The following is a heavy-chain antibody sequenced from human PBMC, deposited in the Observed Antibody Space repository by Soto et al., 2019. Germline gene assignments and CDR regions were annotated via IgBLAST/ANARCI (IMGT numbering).Heavy chain of an antibody. CDR2: TYYRSKWYN. Sequence: PSQTLSLTCAISGDSVSSNSAAWNWIRQSPSRGLEWLGRTYYRSKWYNDYAVSVESRITINPDTSKNQFSLQLNSVTPEDTAVYFCARTLSSSAENWFDPWGQGTLVTVSS. D-gene: IGHD6-6*01. V-gene: IGHV6-1*01. CDR1: GDSVSSNSAA. J-gene: IGHJ5*02. CDR3: ARTLSSSAENWFDP.